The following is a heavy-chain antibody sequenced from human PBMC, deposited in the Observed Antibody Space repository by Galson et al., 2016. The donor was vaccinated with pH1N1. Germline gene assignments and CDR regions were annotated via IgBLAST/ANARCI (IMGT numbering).Heavy chain of an antibody. V-gene: IGHV6-1*01. J-gene: IGHJ4*02. D-gene: IGHD6-13*01. Sequence: CAISGDSVSSNSAAWNWIRQSPSRGLEWLGRTYYRSKWYNDYAVSVKSRITINPDTSKHQFSLQLNSVTPEDTAVYYCARDGIAAAGIRRDQYYFDYWGQGTLVTVSS. CDR1: GDSVSSNSAA. CDR3: ARDGIAAAGIRRDQYYFDY. CDR2: TYYRSKWYN.